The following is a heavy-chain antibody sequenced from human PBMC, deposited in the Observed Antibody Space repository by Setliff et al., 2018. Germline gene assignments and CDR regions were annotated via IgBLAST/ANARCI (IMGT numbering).Heavy chain of an antibody. Sequence: NPSETLSLTCTVSGGSISSGGYYWSWIRQHPGKGLEWIGYIYYSGSTYYNPSLKSRVTISVDTSKNQFSLKLSSVTAADTAVYYCARGLGIVVVPAAIGCWFDPWGQGTLVTVPQ. CDR2: IYYSGST. J-gene: IGHJ5*02. CDR1: GGSISSGGYY. CDR3: ARGLGIVVVPAAIGCWFDP. D-gene: IGHD2-2*03. V-gene: IGHV4-31*03.